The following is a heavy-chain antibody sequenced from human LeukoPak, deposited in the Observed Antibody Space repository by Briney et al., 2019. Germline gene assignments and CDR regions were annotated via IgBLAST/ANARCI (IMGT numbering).Heavy chain of an antibody. Sequence: GSSVKVSCKASGGTFSSYAISWVRQAPGQGLEWMGGIIPIFGAANYAQKFQGRVTITTDESTSTAYMELSSLRSEDTAVYYCARTHTPGYYYYYYMDVWGKGTTVTVSS. J-gene: IGHJ6*03. V-gene: IGHV1-69*05. D-gene: IGHD2-2*02. CDR3: ARTHTPGYYYYYYMDV. CDR1: GGTFSSYA. CDR2: IIPIFGAA.